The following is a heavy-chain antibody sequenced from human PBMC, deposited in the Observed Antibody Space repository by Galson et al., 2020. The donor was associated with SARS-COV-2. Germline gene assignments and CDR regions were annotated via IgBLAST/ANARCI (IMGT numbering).Heavy chain of an antibody. CDR1: GGSLSGYY. J-gene: IGHJ4*02. CDR3: ARPLGYDEGYFDL. Sequence: SQASETLSLTCAVYGGSLSGYYWSWIRQPPGKGLEWIGEMNHSGSGNYNPSLKSRVTMSVDRSKKQFSLKLTSVTAADTAMYYCARPLGYDEGYFDLWGQGTLVTVSS. CDR2: MNHSGSG. D-gene: IGHD5-12*01. V-gene: IGHV4-34*01.